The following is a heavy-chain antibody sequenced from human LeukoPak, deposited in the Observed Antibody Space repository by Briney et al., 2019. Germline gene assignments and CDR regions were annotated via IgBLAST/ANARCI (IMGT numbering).Heavy chain of an antibody. CDR2: ISGSGDST. Sequence: GGSLRLSCAASGFTFSSCAMNWVRQAPGKGLEWVSAISGSGDSTYYADSVKGRFTISRDNSKNTLYLQMNSLRAEDTAVYYCAKEDAFRENYYYGMDVWGQGTTVTVSS. V-gene: IGHV3-23*01. CDR1: GFTFSSCA. J-gene: IGHJ6*02. D-gene: IGHD2/OR15-2a*01. CDR3: AKEDAFRENYYYGMDV.